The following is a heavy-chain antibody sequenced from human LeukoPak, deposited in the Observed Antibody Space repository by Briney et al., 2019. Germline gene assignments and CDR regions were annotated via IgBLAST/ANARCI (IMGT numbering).Heavy chain of an antibody. Sequence: SETLSLTCAVYGGSFSGYYWSCIRQPPGKGLEWIGEINHSGSTNYNPSLKSRVTISVDTSKNQFSLKLSSVTAADTAVYYCARGRVAVASGAWGQGTLVTVSS. CDR2: INHSGST. D-gene: IGHD6-19*01. CDR1: GGSFSGYY. CDR3: ARGRVAVASGA. V-gene: IGHV4-34*01. J-gene: IGHJ4*02.